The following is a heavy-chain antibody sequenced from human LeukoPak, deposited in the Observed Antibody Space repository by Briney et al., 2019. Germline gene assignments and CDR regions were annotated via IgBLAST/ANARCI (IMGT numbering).Heavy chain of an antibody. J-gene: IGHJ1*01. Sequence: GASVTVSCKASGYTFTTYGISWVRQGPGQGLEWMGWISAYNGSTNYAQMLQGRVTMTTDTSTSTAYMELRILRSDDTAVYYCVRDGSGSRGYFLHWGQGTLVTVAS. CDR3: VRDGSGSRGYFLH. V-gene: IGHV1-18*01. D-gene: IGHD1-26*01. CDR2: ISAYNGST. CDR1: GYTFTTYG.